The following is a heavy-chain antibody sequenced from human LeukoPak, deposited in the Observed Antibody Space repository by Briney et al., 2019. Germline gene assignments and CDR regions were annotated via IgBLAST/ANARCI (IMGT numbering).Heavy chain of an antibody. CDR1: GSGFTFSEFW. J-gene: IGHJ6*03. V-gene: IGHV3-7*01. CDR3: AREAYCGGPSCFAVNYMDV. CDR2: IKGDGSET. Sequence: GGSLRLSCVASGSGFTFSEFWMGWVRQAPGERLEWVANIKGDGSETYYVDSAKGRFTISRDNVKNSVYLQMNSLRADDTSLYRCAREAYCGGPSCFAVNYMDVWGKGTTVTVSS. D-gene: IGHD2-21*01.